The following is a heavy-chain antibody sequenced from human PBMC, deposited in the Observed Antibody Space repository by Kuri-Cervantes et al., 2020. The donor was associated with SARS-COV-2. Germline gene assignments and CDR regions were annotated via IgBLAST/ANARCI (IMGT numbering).Heavy chain of an antibody. Sequence: GGSLRLSCAASGFTFSSVGMHWVRQAPGKGLEWVAVISYDGSNKYYADSVKGRFTISRDNSKNTLYLQMNSLRAEDTAVYYCAKDATYSDSSGTFDYWGQGTLVTVSS. CDR3: AKDATYSDSSGTFDY. D-gene: IGHD3-22*01. CDR1: GFTFSSVG. J-gene: IGHJ4*02. V-gene: IGHV3-30*18. CDR2: ISYDGSNK.